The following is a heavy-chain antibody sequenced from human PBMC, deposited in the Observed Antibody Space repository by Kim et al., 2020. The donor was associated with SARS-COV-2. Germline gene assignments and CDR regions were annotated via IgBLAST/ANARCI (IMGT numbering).Heavy chain of an antibody. D-gene: IGHD6-13*01. CDR3: ARDGILSYTSSWDY. CDR2: IKEDGSVK. V-gene: IGHV3-7*03. J-gene: IGHJ4*02. Sequence: GGSLRLSFGVYGFTFRSYWMSWVRQAPGKGLEWVANIKEDGSVKQYVDSVKGRFTISRDNARNSLYLQMSSLRADDTAVYYCARDGILSYTSSWDYWGPGALVTVSS. CDR1: GFTFRSYW.